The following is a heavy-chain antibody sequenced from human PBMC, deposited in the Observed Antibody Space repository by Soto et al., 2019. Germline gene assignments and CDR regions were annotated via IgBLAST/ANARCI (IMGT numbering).Heavy chain of an antibody. Sequence: QVHLQESGPGLVQSSGTLSLTCGVSGAPISTGNWWTWVRQPPGKGLEWIGEIYHGGNTNYRPSLKRPVTLSVDKAKNPFSPRLSSVTAADTAVYYCARHSSYYYDSSAYYDSWGQGALVTVSS. CDR1: GAPISTGNW. D-gene: IGHD3-22*01. J-gene: IGHJ5*01. CDR3: ARHSSYYYDSSAYYDS. V-gene: IGHV4-4*02. CDR2: IYHGGNT.